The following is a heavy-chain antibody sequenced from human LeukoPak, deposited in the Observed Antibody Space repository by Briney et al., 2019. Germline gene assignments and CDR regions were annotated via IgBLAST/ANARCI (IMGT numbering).Heavy chain of an antibody. CDR1: GYTFSNFG. V-gene: IGHV1-18*01. J-gene: IGHJ4*02. CDR2: ISGNNDNP. CDR3: ARDGTSTDDY. Sequence: ASVRVSCKTSGYTFSNFGINWVRQAPGQGLEWMGWISGNNDNPNYGQKFQGRFTVTTDSSTSTAYMELRNLRYDDTAVYYCARDGTSTDDYWGQGTLVTVSS. D-gene: IGHD2-2*01.